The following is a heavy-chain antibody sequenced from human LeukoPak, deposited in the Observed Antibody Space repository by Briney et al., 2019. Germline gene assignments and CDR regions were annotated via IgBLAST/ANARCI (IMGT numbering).Heavy chain of an antibody. V-gene: IGHV3-21*01. CDR1: GFTFSSYW. Sequence: KPGGSLRLSCAASGFTFSSYWMSWVRQAPGKGLEWVTSISSSSSYIYYADSVRGRFTISRDNAKNSLYLQMNSLRAEDTAVYYCARGGSSGDYWGQGTLVTVSS. D-gene: IGHD6-6*01. CDR2: ISSSSSYI. J-gene: IGHJ4*02. CDR3: ARGGSSGDY.